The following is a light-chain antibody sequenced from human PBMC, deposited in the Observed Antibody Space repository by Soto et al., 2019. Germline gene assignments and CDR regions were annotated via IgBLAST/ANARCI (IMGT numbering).Light chain of an antibody. Sequence: EIVLTQSPGTLSLSPRERVTLSCRASQSVTSTYLAWYQQKPGQAPRLLIYSVSSMETGIPDRFSGSGSGTDFTLTISRLETEDFAVYYCQQYGSSQWTFGQGTKVDIK. J-gene: IGKJ1*01. V-gene: IGKV3-20*01. CDR3: QQYGSSQWT. CDR1: QSVTSTY. CDR2: SVS.